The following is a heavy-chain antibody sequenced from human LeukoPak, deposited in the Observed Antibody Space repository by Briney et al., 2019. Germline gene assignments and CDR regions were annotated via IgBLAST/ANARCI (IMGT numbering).Heavy chain of an antibody. D-gene: IGHD6-19*01. V-gene: IGHV3-33*08. CDR3: AREYSSGCFDY. CDR2: IWYDGSNK. J-gene: IGHJ4*02. Sequence: GGSLRLSCAASGFTFSRYGINWVRQAPGKGLEWVAVIWYDGSNKYYADSVKGRFTISRDNSKNTLYLQMNSLRAEDTAVYYCAREYSSGCFDYWGQGTLVTVSS. CDR1: GFTFSRYG.